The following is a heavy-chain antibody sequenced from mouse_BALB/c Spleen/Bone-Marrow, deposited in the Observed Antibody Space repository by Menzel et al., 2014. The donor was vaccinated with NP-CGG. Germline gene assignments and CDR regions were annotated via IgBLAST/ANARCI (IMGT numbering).Heavy chain of an antibody. CDR2: IWSGGST. CDR3: AKKPTIGTIGY. V-gene: IGHV2-2*02. D-gene: IGHD2-14*01. CDR1: GFSLTNYG. J-gene: IGHJ2*01. Sequence: QVQLQQSGPGLVQPSQSLSITSTVSGFSLTNYGEHWVRQSPGKGLEWLGVIWSGGSTDYNAAFISRLTISKDNSKSQVFFKMNSLQANDTAIYYCAKKPTIGTIGYWGQGTTLTVSS.